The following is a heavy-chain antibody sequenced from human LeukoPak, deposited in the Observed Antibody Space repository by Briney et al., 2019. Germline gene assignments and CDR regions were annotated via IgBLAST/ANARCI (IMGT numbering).Heavy chain of an antibody. CDR3: AKDWPLAVAGRIGYFQH. CDR2: ISGSGGST. J-gene: IGHJ1*01. D-gene: IGHD6-19*01. CDR1: GFTFSSYD. Sequence: GGSLRLSCTASGFTFSSYDMHWVRQATGKGLEWVSAISGSGGSTYYADSVKGRFTISRDNSKNTLYLQMNSLRAEDTAVYYCAKDWPLAVAGRIGYFQHWGQGTLVTVSS. V-gene: IGHV3-23*01.